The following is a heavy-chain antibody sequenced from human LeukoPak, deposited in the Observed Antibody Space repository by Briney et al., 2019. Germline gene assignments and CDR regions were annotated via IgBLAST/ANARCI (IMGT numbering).Heavy chain of an antibody. CDR2: VYTSGST. Sequence: PSETLSLTCTVSGGSISGYYWSWTRQPAGKGLERIGRVYTSGSTNYNPSLKSRVTMSIDTSKNQFSLNLSSVTAADTAVYYCAKSPSGRGGYNWFDPWGQGTLVTVSS. D-gene: IGHD3-16*01. CDR3: AKSPSGRGGYNWFDP. CDR1: GGSISGYY. J-gene: IGHJ5*02. V-gene: IGHV4-4*07.